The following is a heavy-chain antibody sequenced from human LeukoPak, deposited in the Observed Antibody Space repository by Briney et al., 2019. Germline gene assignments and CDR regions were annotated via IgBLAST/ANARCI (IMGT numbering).Heavy chain of an antibody. CDR2: ISSDGNNI. J-gene: IGHJ3*02. CDR1: GFTFHNYN. D-gene: IGHD4-11*01. V-gene: IGHV3-30*18. Sequence: GGSLRLSCAASGFTFHNYNMHWVRQAPGKRLEWVAVISSDGNNIYYLDSVKGRFIISRDISKNSLYLQMNSLRAEDTAVYYYAKVAIYSNYASDAFDIWGQGTMVTVSS. CDR3: AKVAIYSNYASDAFDI.